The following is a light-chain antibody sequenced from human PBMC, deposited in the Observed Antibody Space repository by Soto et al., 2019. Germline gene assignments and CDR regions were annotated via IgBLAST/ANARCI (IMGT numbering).Light chain of an antibody. V-gene: IGKV1-17*01. CDR2: SAS. J-gene: IGKJ4*01. CDR3: LQHFMYPLT. Sequence: DIQMTQSPSSLSASVGDRVTITCRASQGIRNDLGWYQQKPGMAPKRLIYSASTLQGGVPSRFGGSASGTEFTLTISSLQSEDFSTYYCLQHFMYPLTFGGGTKVEIK. CDR1: QGIRND.